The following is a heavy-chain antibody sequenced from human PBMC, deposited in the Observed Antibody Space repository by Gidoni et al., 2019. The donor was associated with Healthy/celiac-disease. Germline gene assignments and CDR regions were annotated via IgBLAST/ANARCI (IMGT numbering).Heavy chain of an antibody. D-gene: IGHD6-13*01. CDR3: ARTSYSSSWYHFDY. J-gene: IGHJ4*02. V-gene: IGHV4-34*01. CDR1: GGSFSGYY. Sequence: QVQLQQWGAGLLKPSETLSLTCAVYGGSFSGYYWSWVRQPPGKGLECIGEINHSGSTNYNPALKSRVTISVDTSKNQFSLKLSSVTAADTAAYYCARTSYSSSWYHFDYWGQGTLVTVSS. CDR2: INHSGST.